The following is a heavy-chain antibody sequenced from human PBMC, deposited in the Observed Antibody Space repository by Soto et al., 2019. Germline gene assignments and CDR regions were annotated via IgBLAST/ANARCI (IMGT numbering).Heavy chain of an antibody. Sequence: EVRLLESGGGPVQPGESLRLSCEASGFTFNNYGMDWVRQAPGRGLEWISFISGASDTTCYADSVKGLFIISRDNAKKTLYLQMNSLRAEDTAIYYCAKSFTQSNVWRAYRHKTHFDYWGQGALVTVTS. CDR3: AKSFTQSNVWRAYRHKTHFDY. J-gene: IGHJ4*02. D-gene: IGHD3-16*02. V-gene: IGHV3-23*01. CDR2: ISGASDTT. CDR1: GFTFNNYG.